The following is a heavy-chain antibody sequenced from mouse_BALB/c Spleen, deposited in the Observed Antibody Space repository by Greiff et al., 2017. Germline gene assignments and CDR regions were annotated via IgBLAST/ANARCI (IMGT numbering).Heavy chain of an antibody. D-gene: IGHD3-1*01. J-gene: IGHJ2*01. Sequence: LQQPGSELVRPGASVKLSCKASGYTFTSYWMHWVKQRPGQGLEWIGNIYPGSGSTNYDEKFKSKATLTVDTSSTTAYMQLSSLTSEDSAVYYCTSSSGYFDYWGQGTTLTVSS. CDR3: TSSSGYFDY. CDR1: GYTFTSYW. V-gene: IGHV1S22*01. CDR2: IYPGSGST.